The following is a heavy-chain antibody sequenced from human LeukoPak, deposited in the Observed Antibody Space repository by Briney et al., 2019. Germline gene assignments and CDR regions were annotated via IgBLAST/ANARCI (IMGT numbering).Heavy chain of an antibody. J-gene: IGHJ4*02. D-gene: IGHD6-19*01. CDR1: GFTFSSYG. V-gene: IGHV3-30*02. CDR2: IRYDGSNK. Sequence: GGSLRLSCAASGFTFSSYGMHWVRQAPGKGLEWVAFIRYDGSNKYYADSVKGRFTISRDNSKNTLYLQMNSLRAEVTAVYYCAKGQVRMGIAVAGPFLADYWGQGTLVTVSS. CDR3: AKGQVRMGIAVAGPFLADY.